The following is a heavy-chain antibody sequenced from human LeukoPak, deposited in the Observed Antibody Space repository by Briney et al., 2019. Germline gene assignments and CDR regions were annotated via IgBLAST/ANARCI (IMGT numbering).Heavy chain of an antibody. Sequence: SETLSLTCTVSGGSISSYYWSWIRQPPGKGLEWIGYIYYSGSTNYNPSLKSRVTISVDTSKNQFSLKLSSVTAADTAVFYCARSWGLYYFDYWGQGGLVTVSS. CDR1: GGSISSYY. J-gene: IGHJ4*02. CDR3: ARSWGLYYFDY. CDR2: IYYSGST. V-gene: IGHV4-59*01. D-gene: IGHD3-16*01.